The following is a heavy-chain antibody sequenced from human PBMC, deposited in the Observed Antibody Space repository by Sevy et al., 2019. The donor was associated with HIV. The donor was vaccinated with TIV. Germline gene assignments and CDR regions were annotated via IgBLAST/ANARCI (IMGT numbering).Heavy chain of an antibody. V-gene: IGHV3-72*01. J-gene: IGHJ4*02. Sequence: GGSLRLSCAASGFTFSDHYMEWVRQAPGKGLEWVGRTRNKADSYTTEYAVSVRGRITISSNDSKKSLYLQMNSLKTEETAVYYCAAHAGIAAAGRVFDYWGQGTLVTVSS. CDR3: AAHAGIAAAGRVFDY. D-gene: IGHD6-13*01. CDR1: GFTFSDHY. CDR2: TRNKADSYTT.